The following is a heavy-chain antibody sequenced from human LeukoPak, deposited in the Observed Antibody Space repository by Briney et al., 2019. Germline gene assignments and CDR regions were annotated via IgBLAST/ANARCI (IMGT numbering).Heavy chain of an antibody. CDR3: ATIVPDVPATLTFDY. Sequence: PGGSLRLSCAASGFTGSSNYMSGGRHVPGEGLEWGSVIYSGGSTYYAGSVKGRFTISRDNSKNTLYLQMNSLRAEDTAVYYCATIVPDVPATLTFDYWGQGTLVTVSS. D-gene: IGHD2-15*01. V-gene: IGHV3-66*01. J-gene: IGHJ4*02. CDR1: GFTGSSNY. CDR2: IYSGGST.